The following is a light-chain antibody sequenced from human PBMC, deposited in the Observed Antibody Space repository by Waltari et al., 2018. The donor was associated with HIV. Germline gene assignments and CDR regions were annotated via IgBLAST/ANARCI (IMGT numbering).Light chain of an antibody. J-gene: IGLJ1*01. CDR3: QAYDSTLSVYV. Sequence: QSVLTQPPSMSGAPGQRVTISCTGSSSNIGAGYDVHWYQRLPGTAPKLRIYSNTNRPSGVPDRFSGSKSGTSASLAITGLQAEDEADYYCQAYDSTLSVYVFGTGTKVTV. V-gene: IGLV1-40*01. CDR2: SNT. CDR1: SSNIGAGYD.